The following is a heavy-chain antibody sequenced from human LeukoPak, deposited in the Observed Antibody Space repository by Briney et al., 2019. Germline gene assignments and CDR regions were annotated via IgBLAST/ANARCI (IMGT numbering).Heavy chain of an antibody. CDR3: ARDRDDYVWGTYRW. D-gene: IGHD3-16*02. Sequence: PSETLSLTCAVSGCSISSGYYWGWVRQAPGKGLEWIGSIYHTGSTDYNPSLKSRLTISVDMSKNQFSLNLRSVTAADTAVYYCARDRDDYVWGTYRWWGQGMLVTVSS. J-gene: IGHJ4*02. CDR2: IYHTGST. V-gene: IGHV4-38-2*01. CDR1: GCSISSGYY.